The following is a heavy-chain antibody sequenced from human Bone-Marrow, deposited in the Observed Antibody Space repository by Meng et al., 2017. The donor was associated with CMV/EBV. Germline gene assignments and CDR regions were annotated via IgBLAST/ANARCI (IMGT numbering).Heavy chain of an antibody. CDR1: GGSISSDGYS. CDR2: IYYSETN. J-gene: IGHJ6*02. V-gene: IGHV4-31*11. CDR3: ARDQGDAMDV. Sequence: TSDVSGGSISSDGYSGSWIRQPPGKDLKWIEYIYYSETNYYNPSLKRRITISLDKSKNQFFLNLSSVTAADTAVYYCARDQGDAMDVWGQGTTVTVSS.